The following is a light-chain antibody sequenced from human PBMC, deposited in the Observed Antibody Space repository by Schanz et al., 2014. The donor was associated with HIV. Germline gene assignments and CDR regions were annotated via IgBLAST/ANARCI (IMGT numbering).Light chain of an antibody. V-gene: IGKV3-15*01. Sequence: EIVLTQSPGTLSVSPGERATLSCRASQTVSNNLAWYQQKPGQAPRLLIYGASTRVTGIPARFSGSGSGTEFTLTISSLQSEDVAVYYCQQYYSTPFTFGPGTKVDIK. CDR2: GAS. CDR3: QQYYSTPFT. CDR1: QTVSNN. J-gene: IGKJ3*01.